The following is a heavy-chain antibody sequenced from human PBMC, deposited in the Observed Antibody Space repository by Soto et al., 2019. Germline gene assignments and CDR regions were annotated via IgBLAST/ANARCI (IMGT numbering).Heavy chain of an antibody. J-gene: IGHJ3*02. CDR1: GFTFSNAW. CDR2: IKSKTDGGTT. D-gene: IGHD5-12*01. V-gene: IGHV3-15*07. Sequence: GGSLRLSCAASGFTFSNAWMNWVRQAPGKGLEWVGRIKSKTDGGTTDYAAPVKGRFTISRDDSKNTLYLQMNSLKTEDTAVYYCTTADRWEMATIDAFDIWGQGTMVTVSS. CDR3: TTADRWEMATIDAFDI.